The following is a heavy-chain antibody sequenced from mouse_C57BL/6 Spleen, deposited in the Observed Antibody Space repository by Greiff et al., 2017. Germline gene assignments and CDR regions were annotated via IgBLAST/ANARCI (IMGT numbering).Heavy chain of an antibody. J-gene: IGHJ4*01. CDR1: GFTFSSYA. V-gene: IGHV5-4*01. Sequence: DVMLVESGGGLVKPGGSLKLSCAASGFTFSSYAMSWVRQTPEKRLEWVATISDGGSYTYYPDNVKGRFTISRDNAKNNLYLQMSHLKSEDTAMYYGARERDTTVVEDWGQGTSVTVSS. CDR3: ARERDTTVVED. CDR2: ISDGGSYT. D-gene: IGHD1-1*01.